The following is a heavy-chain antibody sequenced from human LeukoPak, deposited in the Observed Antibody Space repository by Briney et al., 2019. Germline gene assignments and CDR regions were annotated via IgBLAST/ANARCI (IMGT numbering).Heavy chain of an antibody. Sequence: GASVKVSCKASGYTFTSYGISWVRQAPGQGLEWMGWISAYNGNTNYAQKLQGRGTMTTDTSTSTAYMELRSLRSDDTAVYYCARGITLAVAGPPDYWGQGTLVTVSS. CDR3: ARGITLAVAGPPDY. J-gene: IGHJ4*02. V-gene: IGHV1-18*01. CDR2: ISAYNGNT. D-gene: IGHD6-19*01. CDR1: GYTFTSYG.